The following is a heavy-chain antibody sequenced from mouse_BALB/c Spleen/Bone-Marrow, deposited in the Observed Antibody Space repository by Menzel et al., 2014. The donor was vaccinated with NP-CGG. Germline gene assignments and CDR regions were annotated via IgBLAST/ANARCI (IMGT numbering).Heavy chain of an antibody. CDR3: VTSTYFDV. J-gene: IGHJ1*01. V-gene: IGHV10-1*02. CDR1: GFTFNTYA. CDR2: IRSKSNNYAT. D-gene: IGHD6-1*01. Sequence: EVQVAESGGGLVQPKGSLKLSCAASGFTFNTYAMNWVRQAPGKGLEWVARIRSKSNNYATYYADSVKDRFTISRDDSQSMLYLQMNNLKTEDTAMYYCVTSTYFDVWGAGTTVTVSS.